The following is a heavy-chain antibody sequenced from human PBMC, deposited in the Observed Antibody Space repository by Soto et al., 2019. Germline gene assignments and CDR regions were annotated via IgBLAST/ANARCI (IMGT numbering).Heavy chain of an antibody. CDR2: IVVGSGNT. D-gene: IGHD1-26*01. Sequence: ASVKVSCKASGFTFTSSAVQWVRQARGQRLEWIGWIVVGSGNTNYAQKFQERVTITRDMSTSTAYMELSSLRSEDTAVYYCAADVNSNSGSYFCGGYYYYGMDVWGQGTTVTVSS. J-gene: IGHJ6*02. CDR3: AADVNSNSGSYFCGGYYYYGMDV. CDR1: GFTFTSSA. V-gene: IGHV1-58*01.